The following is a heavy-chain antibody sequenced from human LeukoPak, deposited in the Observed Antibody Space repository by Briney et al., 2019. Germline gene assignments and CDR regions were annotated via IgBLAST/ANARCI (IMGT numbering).Heavy chain of an antibody. CDR1: GDSVSSNSVA. D-gene: IGHD6-13*01. CDR2: TYYRSKWYN. CDR3: VREYSSTFDY. V-gene: IGHV6-1*01. Sequence: SQTLSLTCAISGDSVSSNSVAWNWIRQSPSRGLEWLGRTYYRSKWYNAYAVSVKSRITINPDTSKNQLSLHLNSVTPGDTAVYYCVREYSSTFDYWGQGTLVTVSS. J-gene: IGHJ4*02.